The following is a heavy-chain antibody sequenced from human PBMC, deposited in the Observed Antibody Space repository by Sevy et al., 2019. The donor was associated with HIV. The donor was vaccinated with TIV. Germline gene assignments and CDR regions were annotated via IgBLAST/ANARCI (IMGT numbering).Heavy chain of an antibody. V-gene: IGHV4-59*01. CDR1: GGAISSYY. D-gene: IGHD2-15*01. J-gene: IGHJ3*02. CDR3: ARMGLYCSGGSCYSKAGAFDI. Sequence: SETLSLTCTVSGGAISSYYWSWIGQPPGKGLESIGYIYYSGSTNYNPSLKSRVTISVDTSKNQFSLKLSSVTAADTAVYYCARMGLYCSGGSCYSKAGAFDIWGQGTMVTVSS. CDR2: IYYSGST.